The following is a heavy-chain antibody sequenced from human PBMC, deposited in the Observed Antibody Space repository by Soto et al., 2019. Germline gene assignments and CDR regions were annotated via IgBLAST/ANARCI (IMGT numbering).Heavy chain of an antibody. CDR1: GFTFTSYA. D-gene: IGHD3-22*01. CDR2: ISGSGDST. Sequence: GGSLRLSCAASGFTFTSYAMSWVRQAPGKGLEWVSAISGSGDSTYYADSVKGRFTISRANSKNTLYLQMNSLRAEDTAVYYYAKTPPWYYYDSSGYYTQIAEYFQHGGQGTLVTVSS. V-gene: IGHV3-23*01. J-gene: IGHJ1*01. CDR3: AKTPPWYYYDSSGYYTQIAEYFQH.